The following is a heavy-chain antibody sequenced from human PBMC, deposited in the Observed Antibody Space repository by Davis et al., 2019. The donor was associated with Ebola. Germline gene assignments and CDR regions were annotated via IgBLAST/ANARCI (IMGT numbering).Heavy chain of an antibody. J-gene: IGHJ4*02. CDR1: GFTFSSYS. CDR2: ISSGSGTI. Sequence: GESLKISCAASGFTFSSYSLNWVRQAPGKGLEWVSYISSGSGTIHYADSVKGRFIISRDNANNSLYLQMNTLRDEDTGVYYCATVSDFWRGYLDSWGQGTLVTVSS. CDR3: ATVSDFWRGYLDS. D-gene: IGHD3-3*01. V-gene: IGHV3-48*02.